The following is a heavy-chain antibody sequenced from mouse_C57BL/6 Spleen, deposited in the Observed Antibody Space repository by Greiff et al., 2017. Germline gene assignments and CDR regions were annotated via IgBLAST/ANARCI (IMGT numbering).Heavy chain of an antibody. J-gene: IGHJ4*01. CDR3: AKEKLSYYAMDY. D-gene: IGHD1-1*02. CDR1: GFTFSDYG. CDR2: ISSGSSTI. Sequence: EVQGVEPGGGLVKPGGSLKLSCAASGFTFSDYGMHWVRQAPEKGLEWVAYISSGSSTIYYADTVKGRITLSRDNAKNTLFLQMTSLRSEDTAMYYCAKEKLSYYAMDYWGQGTSVTVSS. V-gene: IGHV5-17*01.